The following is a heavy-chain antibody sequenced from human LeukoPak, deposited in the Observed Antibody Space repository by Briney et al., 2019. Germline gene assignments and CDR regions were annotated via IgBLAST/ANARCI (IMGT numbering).Heavy chain of an antibody. V-gene: IGHV1-3*01. CDR2: INAGNGNT. J-gene: IGHJ4*02. D-gene: IGHD1-26*01. Sequence: ASVRVSCKTSGYTFTNYPMHWVRQAPGQRLEWMGWINAGNGNTKYSQKFQGRVTITRDTSASTAYMELSSLRSDDTAVYYCARVGSYTFDYWGQGTLVTVSS. CDR1: GYTFTNYP. CDR3: ARVGSYTFDY.